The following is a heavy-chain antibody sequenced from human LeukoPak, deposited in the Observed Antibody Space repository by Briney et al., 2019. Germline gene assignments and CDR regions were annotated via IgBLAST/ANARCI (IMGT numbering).Heavy chain of an antibody. D-gene: IGHD5-18*01. V-gene: IGHV4-4*07. J-gene: IGHJ4*02. Sequence: PSETLSLTCTVSNASVNSYFWGWVRQPAGKGLEWLGRIYTSGTTYYNPSLKSRLTLSIETSKSQFSLTLRSATAADTAVYFCGRHGYTASHHFFDYWSQGTLVTVSS. CDR3: GRHGYTASHHFFDY. CDR1: NASVNSYF. CDR2: IYTSGTT.